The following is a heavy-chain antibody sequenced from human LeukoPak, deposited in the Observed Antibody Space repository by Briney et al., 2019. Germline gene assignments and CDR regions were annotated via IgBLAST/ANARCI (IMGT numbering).Heavy chain of an antibody. V-gene: IGHV1-69*05. D-gene: IGHD5-24*01. J-gene: IGHJ4*02. CDR1: GGTLSSYA. CDR2: IIPIFGTA. Sequence: SVKVSCKASGGTLSSYAISWVRQAPGQGLEWMGGIIPIFGTANYAQKFQGRVTITTDESTSTAYMELSSLRSEDTAVYYCARSEMARPLDYWGQGTLVIVSS. CDR3: ARSEMARPLDY.